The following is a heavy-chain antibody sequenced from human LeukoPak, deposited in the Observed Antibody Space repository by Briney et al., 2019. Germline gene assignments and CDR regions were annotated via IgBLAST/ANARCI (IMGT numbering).Heavy chain of an antibody. CDR3: ARERDNSGPFDY. CDR1: GFTVSSND. CDR2: LYGGGNT. Sequence: PGGSLRLSCAASGFTVSSNDMSWVRQAPGKGLEWVSILYGGGNTYYAGSVKGRFTISRDNSKNTLYLQMNSLRAEDTAMYYCARERDNSGPFDYWGQGTLVTVSS. J-gene: IGHJ4*02. D-gene: IGHD7-27*01. V-gene: IGHV3-53*01.